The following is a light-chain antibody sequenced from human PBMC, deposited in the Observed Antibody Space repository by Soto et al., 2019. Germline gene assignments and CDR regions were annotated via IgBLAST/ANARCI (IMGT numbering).Light chain of an antibody. V-gene: IGLV2-14*01. J-gene: IGLJ1*01. CDR1: SSDVGGYNY. Sequence: QSALTQPASVSGSPGQSIAISCTGTSSDVGGYNYVSWYQQHPGKAPKLMVYDVSTRPSGVCNRFSDSKSGNTASLTISELQDEDEADYYCSSYTSSGTYVFGTGTKLTVL. CDR2: DVS. CDR3: SSYTSSGTYV.